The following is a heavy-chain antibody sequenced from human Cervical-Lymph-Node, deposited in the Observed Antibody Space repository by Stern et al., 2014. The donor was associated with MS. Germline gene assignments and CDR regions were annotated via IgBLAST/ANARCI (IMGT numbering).Heavy chain of an antibody. D-gene: IGHD1-1*01. CDR3: ARDTSSPERSDW. V-gene: IGHV3-53*01. J-gene: IGHJ4*02. CDR1: GFTVSRDY. Sequence: EVQLVESGGGVIQPGGSLRLSCTASGFTVSRDYMTWVRQAPGKGLGWVSLITNVGNTFYTDSVKGRFTISRDDSKNTVYRHMTSLRAEDTAMYYCARDTSSPERSDWWGQGTLVTVSS. CDR2: ITNVGNT.